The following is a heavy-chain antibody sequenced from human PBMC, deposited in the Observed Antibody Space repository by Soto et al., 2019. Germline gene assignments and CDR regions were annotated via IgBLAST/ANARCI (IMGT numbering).Heavy chain of an antibody. Sequence: GESLKISCAASGFTFSSYWMSWVRQAPGKGLEWVANIKQDGSEKYYVDSVKGRFTISRDNAKNSLYLQMNSLRAEDTAVYYCARDRPYYYDSSGYYLDYWGQGTLVTVSS. J-gene: IGHJ4*02. D-gene: IGHD3-22*01. CDR1: GFTFSSYW. V-gene: IGHV3-7*01. CDR2: IKQDGSEK. CDR3: ARDRPYYYDSSGYYLDY.